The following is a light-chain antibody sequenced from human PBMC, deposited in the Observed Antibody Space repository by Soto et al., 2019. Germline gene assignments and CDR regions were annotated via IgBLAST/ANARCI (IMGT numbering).Light chain of an antibody. Sequence: QSDLTQPGSLSVSPGQSITISCTGPSSDVGSYNLVSWYQQHPGKAPKRMIYEVSKRPSGVSNRFSGSKSGNTASLTISGLQAEDEADYYCCSYGGTLYVFGTGTKVTVL. CDR3: CSYGGTLYV. V-gene: IGLV2-23*02. J-gene: IGLJ1*01. CDR2: EVS. CDR1: SSDVGSYNL.